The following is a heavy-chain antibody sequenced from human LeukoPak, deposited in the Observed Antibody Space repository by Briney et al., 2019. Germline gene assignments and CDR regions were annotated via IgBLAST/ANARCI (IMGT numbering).Heavy chain of an antibody. CDR1: GFTFSNYA. Sequence: GGSLRLSCAASGFTFSNYAMSWVRQAPGKGLEWVSGISGSGGTTYHADSVKGRFTISRDNSKNTLYLQMNTLRAEDTAVYYCAKDGYGYDRSYSYFDCWGQGTLVTVSS. CDR3: AKDGYGYDRSYSYFDC. D-gene: IGHD5-18*01. J-gene: IGHJ4*02. CDR2: ISGSGGTT. V-gene: IGHV3-23*01.